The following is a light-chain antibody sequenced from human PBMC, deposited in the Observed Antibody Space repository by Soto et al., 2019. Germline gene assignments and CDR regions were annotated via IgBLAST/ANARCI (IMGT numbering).Light chain of an antibody. J-gene: IGKJ4*01. CDR1: QSVRSW. V-gene: IGKV1-5*01. CDR3: QQYDNYPLT. Sequence: DIQLTQSPSYLAPSVGDSVTLTCRASQSVRSWLAWYQQKPGRAPKFLIYDASSLESGVPSRFSGSGSGTEFTLTISNLQPDEFATYYCQQYDNYPLTFGGGTKVDIK. CDR2: DAS.